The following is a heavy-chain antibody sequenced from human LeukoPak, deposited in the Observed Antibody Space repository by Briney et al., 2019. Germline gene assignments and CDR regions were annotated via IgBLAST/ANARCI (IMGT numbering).Heavy chain of an antibody. CDR1: GGSISSGSYY. CDR2: IHTGGST. J-gene: IGHJ5*02. D-gene: IGHD3-10*01. Sequence: SETLSLTCTVSGGSISSGSYYWNWIRQPAGKGLEWIGHIHTGGSTNYNPSLKSRVTISVDTSKNLFSLRLSSVAAADTAVYYCARDGYYYGSGSYLWWFDPWGQGTLVTVSS. CDR3: ARDGYYYGSGSYLWWFDP. V-gene: IGHV4-61*09.